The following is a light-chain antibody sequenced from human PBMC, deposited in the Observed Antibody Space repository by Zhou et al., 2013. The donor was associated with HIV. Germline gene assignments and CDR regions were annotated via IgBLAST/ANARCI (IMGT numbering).Light chain of an antibody. V-gene: IGKV3-20*01. CDR2: GAS. J-gene: IGKJ1*01. CDR3: QQYNNWPQT. Sequence: EIVLTQSPGTLSLSLGERATLSCRASQSVSSSYLAWYQQKPGQAPRLLIYGASSRPTGSPDRFSGSGSGTDFTLTISRVEPEDFALYHCQQYNNWPQTFGQGTKVEIK. CDR1: QSVSSSY.